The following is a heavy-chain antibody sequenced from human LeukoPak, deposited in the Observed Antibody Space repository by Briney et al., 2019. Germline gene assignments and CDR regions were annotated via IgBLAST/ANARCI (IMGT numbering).Heavy chain of an antibody. CDR1: GGSFSGYY. Sequence: SETLSLTCPVYGGSFSGYYWSWIRQPPGKGLEWIGEINHSGSTNYNPSLKSRVTISVDTSKNQFSLRLNSVTAADTAVYYCARDGSSWNNFCYWGQGILVTVSS. J-gene: IGHJ4*02. CDR2: INHSGST. D-gene: IGHD6-13*01. V-gene: IGHV4-34*01. CDR3: ARDGSSWNNFCY.